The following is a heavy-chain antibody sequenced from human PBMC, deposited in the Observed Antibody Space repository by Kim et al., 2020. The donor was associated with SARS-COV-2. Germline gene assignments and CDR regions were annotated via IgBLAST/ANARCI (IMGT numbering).Heavy chain of an antibody. CDR3: ASIAAAGSGWFDP. Sequence: SETLSLTCTVSGGSISSYYWSWIRQPPGKGLECIGYIYYSGSTNYNPSLKSRVTISVDTSKNQFSLKLSSVTAADTAVYYCASIAAAGSGWFDPWGQGTLVTVSS. V-gene: IGHV4-59*08. D-gene: IGHD6-13*01. J-gene: IGHJ5*02. CDR2: IYYSGST. CDR1: GGSISSYY.